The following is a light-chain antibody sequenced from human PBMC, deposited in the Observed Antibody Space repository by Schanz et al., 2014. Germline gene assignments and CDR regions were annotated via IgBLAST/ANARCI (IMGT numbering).Light chain of an antibody. V-gene: IGKV3-20*01. CDR1: QSVSASY. J-gene: IGKJ2*01. CDR2: VAS. Sequence: EIVLTQSPGTLSLSPGERATLSCRASQSVSASYLAWYQQKPGQAPRLLISVASIRATGIPDRFSGSGSGTDFTLIISRLEPEDSAVYYCQQYGSSPYTFGQGTKLEIK. CDR3: QQYGSSPYT.